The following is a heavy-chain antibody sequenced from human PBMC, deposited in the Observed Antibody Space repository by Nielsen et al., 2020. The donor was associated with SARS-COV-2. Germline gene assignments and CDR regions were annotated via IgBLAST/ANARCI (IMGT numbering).Heavy chain of an antibody. J-gene: IGHJ4*02. CDR1: GFTFSDYY. V-gene: IGHV3-11*06. CDR3: TNWNDGY. CDR2: ISSSGYT. D-gene: IGHD1-1*01. Sequence: GESLKISCAASGFTFSDYYMSWIRQAPGEGLEWVSYISSSGYTNYVDSVKGRFTISRDNAKNTLYLQMNSLRAEDTAVYFCTNWNDGYWGQGTPVTVSS.